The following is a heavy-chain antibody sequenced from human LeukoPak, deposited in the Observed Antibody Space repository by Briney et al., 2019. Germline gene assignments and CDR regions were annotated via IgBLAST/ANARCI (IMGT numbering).Heavy chain of an antibody. CDR1: GFTFSSYA. CDR3: AKPLSGYCSGGSCFDFDY. D-gene: IGHD2-15*01. CDR2: ISGSGGST. V-gene: IGHV3-23*01. Sequence: GGSLRLSCAASGFTFSSYAMSWLRQAPGKGLEWVSAISGSGGSTYYADSVKGRFTISRDNSKNTLYLQMNSLRAEDTAVYYCAKPLSGYCSGGSCFDFDYWGQGTLVTVSS. J-gene: IGHJ4*02.